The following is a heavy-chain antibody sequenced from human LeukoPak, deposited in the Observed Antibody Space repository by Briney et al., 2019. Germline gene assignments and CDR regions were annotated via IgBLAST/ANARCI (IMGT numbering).Heavy chain of an antibody. V-gene: IGHV1-24*01. J-gene: IGHJ4*02. CDR1: GYTLTELS. CDR3: AASLWFEDNYYFDY. CDR2: FDPEDGET. D-gene: IGHD3-10*01. Sequence: ASVKVSCKVSGYTLTELSMHWVRQAPGKGLEWMGGFDPEDGETIYAQKFQGRVTMTEDTSTDTAYMELSSLRSEDTAVYYGAASLWFEDNYYFDYWGQGTLVTVSS.